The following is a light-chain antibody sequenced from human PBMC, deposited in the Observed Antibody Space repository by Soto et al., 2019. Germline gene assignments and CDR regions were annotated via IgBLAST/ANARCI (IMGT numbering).Light chain of an antibody. Sequence: IVMTQSPATLSVSPGERATLSCRASQSVSSTYLAWYQQKPGQAPSLLIYATSSRATGIPDRFSGSGSGTDFSLTISILEPEDFVVYCWQQYGSPPITFGQGTRLDIK. CDR1: QSVSSTY. V-gene: IGKV3-20*01. CDR2: ATS. CDR3: QQYGSPPIT. J-gene: IGKJ5*01.